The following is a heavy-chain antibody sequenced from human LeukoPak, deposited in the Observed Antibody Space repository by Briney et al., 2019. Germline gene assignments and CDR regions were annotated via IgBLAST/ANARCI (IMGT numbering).Heavy chain of an antibody. Sequence: SETLSLTCTVSGGSISGSSYYWGWIRQPPGKGLEWIGSVYYSGSTYYNPSLKSRVTISVDTSKNHFSLKLRFVTAADTAVYYCARPLGVAATPDDAFDIWGQGTMVTVSS. J-gene: IGHJ3*02. CDR1: GGSISGSSYY. V-gene: IGHV4-39*02. CDR3: ARPLGVAATPDDAFDI. CDR2: VYYSGST. D-gene: IGHD2-15*01.